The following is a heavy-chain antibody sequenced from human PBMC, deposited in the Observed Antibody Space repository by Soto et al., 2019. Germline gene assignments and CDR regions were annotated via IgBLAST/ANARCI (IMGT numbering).Heavy chain of an antibody. J-gene: IGHJ4*02. Sequence: GGSLRLSCAASGFTFGSFAMHWVRQAPGKGLEWVAVISYDGGNRYYADSVKGRFTISRDNFKNTLYLQMNSLRAEDTAVYYCARDPDINAYYVFDYWGQGTLVTVSS. CDR1: GFTFGSFA. V-gene: IGHV3-30-3*01. CDR2: ISYDGGNR. CDR3: ARDPDINAYYVFDY. D-gene: IGHD3-22*01.